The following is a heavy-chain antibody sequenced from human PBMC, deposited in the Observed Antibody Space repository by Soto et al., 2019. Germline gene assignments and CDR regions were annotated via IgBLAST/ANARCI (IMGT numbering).Heavy chain of an antibody. D-gene: IGHD3-22*01. J-gene: IGHJ4*02. CDR2: ISYDGSNK. V-gene: IGHV3-30*18. CDR3: AKDRGITMTYYFDY. CDR1: GFTFSSYG. Sequence: GGSLRLSCAASGFTFSSYGMHWVRQAPGKGLEWVAVISYDGSNKYYADSVKGRFTISRDNSKNTLYLQMNSLRAEDTAVYYCAKDRGITMTYYFDYWGQGTLVTVSS.